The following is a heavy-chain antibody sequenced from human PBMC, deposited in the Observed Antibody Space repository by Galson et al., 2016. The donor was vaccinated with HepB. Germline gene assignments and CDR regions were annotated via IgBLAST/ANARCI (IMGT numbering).Heavy chain of an antibody. CDR1: GSSVSNHY. CDR3: ARGHYDFEF. V-gene: IGHV4-59*02. D-gene: IGHD3-16*01. CDR2: NYENGDI. J-gene: IGHJ4*02. Sequence: ETLSLTCRVSGSSVSNHYWSWVRQSPGKGLEWLAYNYENGDINYNPSLESPVTISVDTSKNQFSLKLTSVTAADTALYYCARGHYDFEFWGQGLLVTVSS.